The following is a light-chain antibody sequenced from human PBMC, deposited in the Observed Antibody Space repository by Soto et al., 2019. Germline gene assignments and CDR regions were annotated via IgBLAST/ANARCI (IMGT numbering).Light chain of an antibody. CDR3: SSYTSSSFYV. CDR2: EVS. J-gene: IGLJ1*01. V-gene: IGLV2-14*01. Sequence: QSVLAQPASVSWSPGQSITISCTGTSSDVGGYNYVSWYQQHPGKAPKLMIYEVSNRPSGVSNRFSGSKSGNTASLTISGLQAEDEADYYCSSYTSSSFYVFGTGTKVTVL. CDR1: SSDVGGYNY.